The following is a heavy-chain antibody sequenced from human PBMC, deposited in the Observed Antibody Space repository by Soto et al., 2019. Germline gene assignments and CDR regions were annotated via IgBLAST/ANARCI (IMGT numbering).Heavy chain of an antibody. D-gene: IGHD2-2*02. Sequence: ASVKVSCKASGYTFTGYYMHWVRQAPGQGLEWMGWINPNSGGTNYAQKFQGWVTMTRDTSISTAYMELSRLRSDDTAVYYCAITHPPNCSSTSCYTSYYYYGMDVWGQGTTVTVSS. CDR3: AITHPPNCSSTSCYTSYYYYGMDV. V-gene: IGHV1-2*04. J-gene: IGHJ6*02. CDR1: GYTFTGYY. CDR2: INPNSGGT.